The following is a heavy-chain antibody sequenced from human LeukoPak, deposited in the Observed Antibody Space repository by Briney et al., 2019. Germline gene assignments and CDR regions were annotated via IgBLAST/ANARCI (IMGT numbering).Heavy chain of an antibody. CDR1: GFTFSNYW. D-gene: IGHD3-22*01. J-gene: IGHJ1*01. CDR2: IKQDGSQK. CDR3: AYSSAFQQH. Sequence: GGSLRLSCAASGFTFSNYWMSWVRQAPGKGLEWVANIKQDGSQKYYVDSVKGRFTISRDNAKNSLYLQMNSLRAEDTAVYYCAYSSAFQQHLGQGTLVTVSS. V-gene: IGHV3-7*01.